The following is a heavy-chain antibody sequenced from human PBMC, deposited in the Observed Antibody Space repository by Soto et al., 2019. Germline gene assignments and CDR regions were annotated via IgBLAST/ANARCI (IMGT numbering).Heavy chain of an antibody. D-gene: IGHD2-2*02. J-gene: IGHJ6*02. CDR1: GFTFSSYW. V-gene: IGHV3-7*01. CDR3: ARDDYCSSTSCYMVYYYYGMDV. CDR2: IKQDGSEK. Sequence: GGSLRLSCAASGFTFSSYWMSWVRQAPGKGLEWVANIKQDGSEKYYVDSVKGRFTISRDNAKNSLYLQMNSLRAEDTAVYYCARDDYCSSTSCYMVYYYYGMDVWGQGTTVTVYS.